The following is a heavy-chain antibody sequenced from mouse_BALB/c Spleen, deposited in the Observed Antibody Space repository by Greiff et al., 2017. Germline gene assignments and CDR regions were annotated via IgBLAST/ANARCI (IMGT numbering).Heavy chain of an antibody. V-gene: IGHV2-9*02. J-gene: IGHJ3*01. CDR1: GFSLTSYG. Sequence: VQGVESGPGLVAPSQSLSITCTVSGFSLTSYGVHWVRQPPGKGLEWLGVIWAGGSTNYNSALMSRLSISKDNSKSQVFLKMNSLQTDDTAMYYCARAYGNYEGFFAYWGQGTLVTVSA. D-gene: IGHD2-10*02. CDR3: ARAYGNYEGFFAY. CDR2: IWAGGST.